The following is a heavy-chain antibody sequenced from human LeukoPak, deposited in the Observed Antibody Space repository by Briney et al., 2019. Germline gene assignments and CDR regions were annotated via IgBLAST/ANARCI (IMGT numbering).Heavy chain of an antibody. V-gene: IGHV3-21*01. CDR3: AADEFAY. J-gene: IGHJ4*02. CDR2: ITSSGTYI. Sequence: GGSLRLSCAASGFTFSSYSMNWVRQAPGKGLEWVSSITSSGTYIYYADSLKGRFTISRDNAKNSLYLQMNSLRAEDTAMYYCAADEFAYWGQETLVTVSS. CDR1: GFTFSSYS.